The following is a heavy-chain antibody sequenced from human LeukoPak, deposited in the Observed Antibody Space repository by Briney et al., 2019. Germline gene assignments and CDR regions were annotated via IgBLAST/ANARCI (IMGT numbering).Heavy chain of an antibody. CDR2: IYYSGST. Sequence: SQTLSLTCTVSGGSISSGDYYWSWIRQPPGKGLEWIGYIYYSGSTYYNPSLKSRVTISVDTSKNQFSLKLSSVTAADTAVYYCARDSGNYGDFYYWGQGTLVTVSS. J-gene: IGHJ4*02. CDR1: GGSISSGDYY. D-gene: IGHD4-17*01. V-gene: IGHV4-30-4*08. CDR3: ARDSGNYGDFYY.